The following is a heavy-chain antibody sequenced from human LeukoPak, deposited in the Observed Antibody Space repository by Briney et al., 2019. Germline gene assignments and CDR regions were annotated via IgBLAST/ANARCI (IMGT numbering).Heavy chain of an antibody. CDR2: IYYSGSA. CDR1: GGSIRSYY. Sequence: TSETLPLTCTVSGGSIRSYYWSWIRQPPGKGLEWIGYIYYSGSANYNPSLNSRVTISVDTSKNQFSLMLSSVAAADTAVYCCAGTIMGVTAGYYYYYMDVWGKGTTVTVSS. V-gene: IGHV4-59*08. D-gene: IGHD1-26*01. CDR3: AGTIMGVTAGYYYYYMDV. J-gene: IGHJ6*03.